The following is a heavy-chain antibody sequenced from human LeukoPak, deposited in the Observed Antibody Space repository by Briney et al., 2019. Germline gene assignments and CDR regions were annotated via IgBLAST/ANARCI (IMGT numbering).Heavy chain of an antibody. CDR3: AREITMIVVAPCYYYGMDV. CDR2: IIPIFGTA. D-gene: IGHD3-22*01. Sequence: SVKVSCKASGGTFSSYAISWVRQAPGQGLEWMGGIIPIFGTANYAQKFQGRVTITADESTSTAYMELSSLRSEDTAVYYCAREITMIVVAPCYYYGMDVWGQGTTVTVSS. CDR1: GGTFSSYA. V-gene: IGHV1-69*13. J-gene: IGHJ6*02.